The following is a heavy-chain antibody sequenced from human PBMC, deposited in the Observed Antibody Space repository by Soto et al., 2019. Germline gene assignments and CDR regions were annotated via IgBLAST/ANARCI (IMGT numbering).Heavy chain of an antibody. Sequence: SETLSLTCTVSDDSSSNYKWSWIRQPPGRRLEWIGYIDSNGGTSYNPSLKSRVTISVDTSTNQFSLKLSSVTAADTAVYYCARGSYYYDSSGYYHYWGQGTLVTVSS. CDR1: DDSSSNYK. V-gene: IGHV4-59*08. CDR2: IDSNGGT. CDR3: ARGSYYYDSSGYYHY. J-gene: IGHJ4*02. D-gene: IGHD3-22*01.